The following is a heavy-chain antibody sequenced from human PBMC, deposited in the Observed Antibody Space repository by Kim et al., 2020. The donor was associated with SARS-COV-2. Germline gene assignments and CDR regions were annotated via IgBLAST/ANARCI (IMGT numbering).Heavy chain of an antibody. Sequence: GGSLRLSCAASGFTFGDYAMHWVRQAPGKGLEWVSGISWNSGSIGYADSVKGRFTISRDNAKNSLYLQMNSLRAEDTALYYCAKVLRFLDSLWGDAFDIWGQGTMVTVSS. J-gene: IGHJ3*02. CDR2: ISWNSGSI. CDR3: AKVLRFLDSLWGDAFDI. CDR1: GFTFGDYA. V-gene: IGHV3-9*01. D-gene: IGHD3-3*01.